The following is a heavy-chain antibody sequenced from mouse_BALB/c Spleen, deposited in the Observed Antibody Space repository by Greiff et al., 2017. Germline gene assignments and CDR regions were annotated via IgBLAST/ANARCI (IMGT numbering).Heavy chain of an antibody. CDR3: ARRATVPYFDY. J-gene: IGHJ2*01. D-gene: IGHD1-1*01. CDR2: ISSGGGST. V-gene: IGHV5-12-1*01. CDR1: GFAFSSYD. Sequence: EVKLVESGGGLVKPGGSLKLSCAASGFAFSSYDMSWVRQTPEKRLEWVAYISSGGGSTYYPDTVKGRFTISRDNAKNTLYLQMSSLKSEDTAMYYCARRATVPYFDYWGQGTTLTVSS.